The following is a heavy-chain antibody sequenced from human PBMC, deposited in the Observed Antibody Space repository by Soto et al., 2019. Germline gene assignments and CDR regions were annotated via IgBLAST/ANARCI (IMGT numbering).Heavy chain of an antibody. CDR3: ATSSDSGFAP. CDR1: GYPFSKYG. CDR2: IKPDNGDT. V-gene: IGHV1-18*04. J-gene: IGHJ5*02. Sequence: QLQLVQSGAEVERPGASVRVSCKAYGYPFSKYGISWIRQAPGQGLEWMGWIKPDNGDTNYALKFQGRVTMTTDTSSNTAYMELRSLRSDDTAVYYCATSSDSGFAPWGQGTLVSVSS. D-gene: IGHD3-10*01.